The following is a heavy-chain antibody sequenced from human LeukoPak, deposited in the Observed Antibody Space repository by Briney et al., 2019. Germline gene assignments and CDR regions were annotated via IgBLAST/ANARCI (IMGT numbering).Heavy chain of an antibody. CDR2: IYPDSGGT. V-gene: IGHV1-2*02. CDR1: GYTFTGYY. J-gene: IGHJ4*02. CDR3: ARAWSVGSQFDY. Sequence: GASVKVSCKASGYTFTGYYMHWVRQAPGQGLEWMGWIYPDSGGTNYAQKFQGRVTMTRDTSISTAYMELSRLRSDDTAVYYCARAWSVGSQFDYWGQGTLVTVA. D-gene: IGHD2-15*01.